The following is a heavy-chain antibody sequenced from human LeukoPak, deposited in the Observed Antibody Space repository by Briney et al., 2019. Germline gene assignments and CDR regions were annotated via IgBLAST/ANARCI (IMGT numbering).Heavy chain of an antibody. CDR3: ARAYYDFWSGYSNWFDP. CDR1: GGSISSYY. J-gene: IGHJ5*02. Sequence: SETLSLTCTVSGGSISSYYWSWIRQPPGKGLEWIGYIYYSGSTNYNPSLKSRVTISVETSKNQFSLKLSSVTAADTAVYYCARAYYDFWSGYSNWFDPWGQGTLDTVSS. D-gene: IGHD3-3*01. V-gene: IGHV4-59*01. CDR2: IYYSGST.